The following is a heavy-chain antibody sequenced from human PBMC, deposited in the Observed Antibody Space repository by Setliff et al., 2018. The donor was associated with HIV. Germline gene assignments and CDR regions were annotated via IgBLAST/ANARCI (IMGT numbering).Heavy chain of an antibody. CDR2: IYPDDSDT. CDR1: GYSFTSYW. V-gene: IGHV5-51*01. Sequence: HGESLKISCKGSGYSFTSYWVAWVRQMPGKGLEWMGIIYPDDSDTRYSPSFQDQVTISVDKSISTAYLQWSSLKASDTAMYYCARTIASRPKYYYAMDFWGQGTTVTVSS. J-gene: IGHJ6*02. D-gene: IGHD6-6*01. CDR3: ARTIASRPKYYYAMDF.